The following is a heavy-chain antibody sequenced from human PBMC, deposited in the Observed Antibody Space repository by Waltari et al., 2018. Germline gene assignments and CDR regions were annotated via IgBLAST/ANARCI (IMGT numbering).Heavy chain of an antibody. J-gene: IGHJ5*02. CDR1: GGTFSSYA. V-gene: IGHV1-69*05. D-gene: IGHD2-2*01. Sequence: QVQLVQSGAEVKKPGSSVKVSCKASGGTFSSYAISWVRQAPGQGLEWMGGIIPIFGTANYAQKFQGRVTITTDEATSTAYMELSSLRSEDTAVYYCARGGALVVPAASWFDPWGQGTLVTVSS. CDR2: IIPIFGTA. CDR3: ARGGALVVPAASWFDP.